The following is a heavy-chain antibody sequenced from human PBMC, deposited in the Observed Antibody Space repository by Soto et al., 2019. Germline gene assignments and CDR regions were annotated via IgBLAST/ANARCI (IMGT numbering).Heavy chain of an antibody. CDR1: GGSISSSSYY. V-gene: IGHV4-39*02. CDR3: AGDYGDYVLGY. J-gene: IGHJ4*01. CDR2: IYYSGST. D-gene: IGHD4-17*01. Sequence: QLQLQESGPGLVKPSETLSLTCIVSGGSISSSSYYWGWIRQPPGKGLEWIGSIYYSGSTYYNPSLRSRVTLSVGTSKSQFSLKLSSVTAADTAVYYCAGDYGDYVLGYWGQGTLVTVSS.